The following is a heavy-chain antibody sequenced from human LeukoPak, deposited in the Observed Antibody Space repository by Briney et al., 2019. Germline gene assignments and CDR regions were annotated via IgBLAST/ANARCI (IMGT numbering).Heavy chain of an antibody. CDR1: GYTFTTYF. Sequence: ASVKVSCKAFGYTFTTYFIHWVRQAPGQGLEWMGIINPSGGRTGHAQKFQGRVTMTTDTSTSTVYMELSSLRSEDTAVYYCAREYRAGYYYDSKAPYYFDYWGQGTLVTVSS. V-gene: IGHV1-46*01. J-gene: IGHJ4*02. CDR2: INPSGGRT. CDR3: AREYRAGYYYDSKAPYYFDY. D-gene: IGHD3-22*01.